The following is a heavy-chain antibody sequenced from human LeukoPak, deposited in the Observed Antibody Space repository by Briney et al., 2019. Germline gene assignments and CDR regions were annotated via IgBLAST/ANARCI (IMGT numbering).Heavy chain of an antibody. J-gene: IGHJ2*01. V-gene: IGHV4-59*01. CDR2: INYSGST. Sequence: SETLSLTCTVSGGPMSIYYWSWIRQPPGKGLEWIAYINYSGSTNYNPSLKSRLTTSVDTSKSQFSLKLSSVSAAGTAVYYSARGGSHGVNSADWYFHLGGRGTPVTVSS. CDR1: GGPMSIYY. CDR3: ARGGSHGVNSADWYFHL. D-gene: IGHD4-23*01.